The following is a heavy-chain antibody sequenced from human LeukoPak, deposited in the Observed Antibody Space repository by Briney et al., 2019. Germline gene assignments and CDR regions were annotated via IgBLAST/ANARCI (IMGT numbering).Heavy chain of an antibody. J-gene: IGHJ4*02. CDR2: VYYSGST. Sequence: PSETLSLTCTVSGSSISAYYWSWIRQPPGKGLEWIGYVYYSGSTKYDPSLKSRVTISVDTSKNQFSLKLISVTTADTAVYYCARGSIVGATPYFDYWGQGTLVTVSS. CDR1: GSSISAYY. D-gene: IGHD1-26*01. CDR3: ARGSIVGATPYFDY. V-gene: IGHV4-59*01.